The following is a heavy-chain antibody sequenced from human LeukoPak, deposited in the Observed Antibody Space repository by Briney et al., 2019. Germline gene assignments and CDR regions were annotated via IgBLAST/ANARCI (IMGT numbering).Heavy chain of an antibody. D-gene: IGHD2-2*02. V-gene: IGHV1-69*13. Sequence: ASVKVSCKASRGTFSSYAISWVRQAPGQGLEWMGGIIPIFGTANYAQTFQGRVTITADESTSTAYMELHGLRSEDTAVYYCARVGGGRYCSSSSCYMRGWFDPWGQGTLVTVSS. J-gene: IGHJ5*02. CDR2: IIPIFGTA. CDR1: RGTFSSYA. CDR3: ARVGGGRYCSSSSCYMRGWFDP.